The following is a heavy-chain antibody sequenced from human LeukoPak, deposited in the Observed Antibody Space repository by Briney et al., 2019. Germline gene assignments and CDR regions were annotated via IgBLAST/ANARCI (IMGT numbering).Heavy chain of an antibody. J-gene: IGHJ4*02. V-gene: IGHV4-61*02. CDR3: GRETDRLDCSGGSCYPFDY. D-gene: IGHD2-15*01. Sequence: PSETLSLTCTVSGGSISSGSYYWSWIRQPAGKGLEWIGRIYTSGSTHYNPTLKSRVTISVDTSKNQFALKLSSVTAADTAVYYCGRETDRLDCSGGSCYPFDYWGQGTLVTVSS. CDR1: GGSISSGSYY. CDR2: IYTSGST.